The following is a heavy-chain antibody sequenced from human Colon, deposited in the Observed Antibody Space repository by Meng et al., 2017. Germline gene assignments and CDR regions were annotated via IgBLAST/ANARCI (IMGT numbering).Heavy chain of an antibody. V-gene: IGHV3-74*01. CDR1: GPTLKSDW. J-gene: IGHJ4*02. D-gene: IGHD1-26*01. Sequence: VQLVARGGGLFQPGGSLRLSCAASGPTLKSDWMYWARQAPGKGLVWLSRINSDGSSTNYADSVKGRFTISRDNAKNTLYLQMSSLRAEDTAVYYCASNSGIWGQGTLVTVSS. CDR3: ASNSGI. CDR2: INSDGSST.